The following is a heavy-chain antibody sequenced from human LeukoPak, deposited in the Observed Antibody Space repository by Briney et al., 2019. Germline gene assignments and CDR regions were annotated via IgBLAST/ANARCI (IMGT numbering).Heavy chain of an antibody. J-gene: IGHJ4*02. V-gene: IGHV4-59*08. CDR2: IYYSGST. Sequence: SETLSLTCTVSGGSISSYYWSWIRQPPGKGLEWIGYIYYSGSTNYNPSLKSRVTISVDTSKNQFSLKLSSVTAADTAVYCCARGAGYYKDYWGQGTLVTVSS. CDR1: GGSISSYY. CDR3: ARGAGYYKDY. D-gene: IGHD3-9*01.